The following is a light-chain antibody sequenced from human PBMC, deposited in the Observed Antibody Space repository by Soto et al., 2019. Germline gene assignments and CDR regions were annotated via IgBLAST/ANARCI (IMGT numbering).Light chain of an antibody. J-gene: IGKJ1*01. Sequence: MTQSPATLSVSPGERATLSCRASQSISSWLAWYQQKPGKAPKLLIYKASSLESGVPSRFSGSGSGTEFTLTISSLQPDDFATYYCQQYNSLWTFGQGTKVEIK. CDR3: QQYNSLWT. V-gene: IGKV1-5*03. CDR2: KAS. CDR1: QSISSW.